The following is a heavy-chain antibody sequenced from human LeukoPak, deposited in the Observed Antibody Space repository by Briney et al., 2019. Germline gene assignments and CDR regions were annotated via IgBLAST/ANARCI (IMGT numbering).Heavy chain of an antibody. CDR1: GGSISSYY. V-gene: IGHV4-59*08. D-gene: IGHD3-10*01. J-gene: IGHJ4*02. CDR3: ARAMVRGVIINEDYFDY. CDR2: IYYSGST. Sequence: SETLSLTCTVSGGSISSYYGSWIRQPPGKVLEWIGYIYYSGSTNYNPSLKSRVTISVDTSKNQFSLKLSYVTAADTAVYYCARAMVRGVIINEDYFDYWGQGTLVTVSS.